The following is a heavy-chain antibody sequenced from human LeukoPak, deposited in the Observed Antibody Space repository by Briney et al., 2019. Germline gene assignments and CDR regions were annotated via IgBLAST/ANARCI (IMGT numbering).Heavy chain of an antibody. J-gene: IGHJ4*02. V-gene: IGHV4-34*01. CDR2: INHSGST. D-gene: IGHD2/OR15-2a*01. CDR3: AGHHPRNTVDF. CDR1: GGPFSEYY. Sequence: PSETLSLTCAVYGGPFSEYYWSWIRQPPGKGLEWIGEINHSGSTNYNPSLKSRVTISLDTSKNQFSLKLSSVTAADTAVYYCAGHHPRNTVDFWGQGTLVTVSS.